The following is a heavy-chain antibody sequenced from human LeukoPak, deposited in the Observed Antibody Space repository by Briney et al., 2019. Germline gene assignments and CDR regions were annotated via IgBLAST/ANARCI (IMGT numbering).Heavy chain of an antibody. CDR2: ISYDGSNK. Sequence: PGGSLRLSCAASGFTFSSYAMSWVRQAPGKGLEWVAVISYDGSNKYYADSVKGRFTISRDNSKNTLYLQMNSLRAEDTAVYYCAKDHTFDIWGQGTMVTVSS. V-gene: IGHV3-30*18. CDR3: AKDHTFDI. J-gene: IGHJ3*02. CDR1: GFTFSSYA.